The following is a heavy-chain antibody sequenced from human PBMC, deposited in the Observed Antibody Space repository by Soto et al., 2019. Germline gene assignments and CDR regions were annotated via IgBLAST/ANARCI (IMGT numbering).Heavy chain of an antibody. CDR1: GGSVSSGGNF. Sequence: QVQLQQSGPGQVKPSETLSLSCSVFGGSVSSGGNFWTWIRQPPGKGLEWIGSLSYAGRTNYNPSLKSPVNISLAASKYPFALEMGSVTAEEAAVYFCAREWELLPYYVLDVWGQGTTVTVSS. CDR3: AREWELLPYYVLDV. CDR2: LSYAGRT. J-gene: IGHJ6*02. D-gene: IGHD2-15*01. V-gene: IGHV4-61*08.